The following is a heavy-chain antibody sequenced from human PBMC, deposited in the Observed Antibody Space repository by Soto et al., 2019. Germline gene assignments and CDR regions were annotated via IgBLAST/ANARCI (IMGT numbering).Heavy chain of an antibody. CDR1: GGTFSSYA. V-gene: IGHV1-69*13. J-gene: IGHJ6*02. D-gene: IGHD2-2*01. Sequence: LVKVSCKASGGTFSSYAISWVRQDPGQGLEWMGGIIPIFGTANYAQKFQGRVTITADESTSTAYMELSSLRSEDTAVYYCARKGYCSSTSCRYYYYGMDVWGQGTTVTVSS. CDR3: ARKGYCSSTSCRYYYYGMDV. CDR2: IIPIFGTA.